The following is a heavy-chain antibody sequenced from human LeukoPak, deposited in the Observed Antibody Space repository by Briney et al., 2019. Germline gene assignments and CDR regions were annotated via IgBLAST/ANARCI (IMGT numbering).Heavy chain of an antibody. D-gene: IGHD5-12*01. CDR1: GFTFSSYA. CDR2: ISGSGTNT. V-gene: IGHV3-23*01. CDR3: AKVDIVATRVEWHFDY. J-gene: IGHJ4*02. Sequence: GGSLRLSCAASGFTFSSYAMSWVRQAPRKGLEWVSAISGSGTNTYYADSVKGRFTISRDNSKNTLYLQMNSLRAEDTAVYYCAKVDIVATRVEWHFDYWGQGTLVTVSS.